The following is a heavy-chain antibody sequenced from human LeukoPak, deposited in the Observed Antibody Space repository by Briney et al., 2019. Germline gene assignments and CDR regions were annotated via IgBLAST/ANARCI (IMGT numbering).Heavy chain of an antibody. V-gene: IGHV1-46*01. CDR3: ARAKIGYGYYY. D-gene: IGHD5-18*01. Sequence: GASVKVSCKASGYTFTSYCMHWVRQAPGQGLEWMGIINPSGGSTSYAQKFQGRVTMTRDMSTSTVYMELSSLRSEDTAVYYCARAKIGYGYYYWGQGTLVTVSS. CDR1: GYTFTSYC. CDR2: INPSGGST. J-gene: IGHJ4*02.